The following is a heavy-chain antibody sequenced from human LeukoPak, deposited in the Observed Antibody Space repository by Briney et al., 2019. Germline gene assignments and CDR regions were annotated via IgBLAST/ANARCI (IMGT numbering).Heavy chain of an antibody. J-gene: IGHJ4*02. D-gene: IGHD1-14*01. Sequence: GASVKVSCKASGYTFTGYYMHWVRQAPGQGLEWMGWIYPNSGGTGYAQNFQGRVTMTWDTSITTAYMELNRLTSDDTAVYYCAREFPGTSGFDYWGQGSLVTVSS. CDR3: AREFPGTSGFDY. CDR2: IYPNSGGT. V-gene: IGHV1-2*02. CDR1: GYTFTGYY.